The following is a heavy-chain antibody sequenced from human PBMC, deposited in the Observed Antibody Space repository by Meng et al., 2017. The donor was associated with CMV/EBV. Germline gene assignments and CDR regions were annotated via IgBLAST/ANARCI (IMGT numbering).Heavy chain of an antibody. CDR3: AHRGRIAAAGTDWFDP. J-gene: IGHJ5*02. CDR2: IYWDDDK. Sequence: QITLKESCPTLVNPTQPLTLTCTFSGFSLSTSGVGVGWIRQPPGKALEWLALIYWDDDKRYSPSLKSRLTITKDTSKNQVVLTMTNMDPVDTATYYCAHRGRIAAAGTDWFDPWGQGTLVTVSS. CDR1: GFSLSTSGVG. V-gene: IGHV2-5*02. D-gene: IGHD6-13*01.